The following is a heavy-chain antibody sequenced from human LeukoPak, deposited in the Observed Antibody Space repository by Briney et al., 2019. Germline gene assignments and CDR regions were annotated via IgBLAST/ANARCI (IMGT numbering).Heavy chain of an antibody. D-gene: IGHD2-15*01. J-gene: IGHJ6*02. V-gene: IGHV1-3*01. CDR2: INAGNGNT. Sequence: ASVKVSCKASGYTFTSYAMHWVRQAPGQRLEWMGWINAGNGNTKYSQKFQGRVTITADESTSTAYMELSSLRSEDTAVYYCARGYCSGGSCYSPESYYYYGMDVWGQGTTVTVSS. CDR1: GYTFTSYA. CDR3: ARGYCSGGSCYSPESYYYYGMDV.